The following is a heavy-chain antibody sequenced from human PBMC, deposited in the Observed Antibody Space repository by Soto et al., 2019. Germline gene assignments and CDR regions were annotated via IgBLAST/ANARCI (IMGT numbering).Heavy chain of an antibody. Sequence: QVQLQESGPGLVKPSETLSLTCTVSGGSVSSGSFHWSWIRQPPGKGLEWIGYVHNSGYTDYNPSLKSRVTISGDTSNNQFPLKVSSVTAGDTGVYYCAREGGGIPYYGMDVWGRGTTVTVSS. J-gene: IGHJ6*02. D-gene: IGHD3-16*02. V-gene: IGHV4-61*01. CDR1: GGSVSSGSFH. CDR3: AREGGGIPYYGMDV. CDR2: VHNSGYT.